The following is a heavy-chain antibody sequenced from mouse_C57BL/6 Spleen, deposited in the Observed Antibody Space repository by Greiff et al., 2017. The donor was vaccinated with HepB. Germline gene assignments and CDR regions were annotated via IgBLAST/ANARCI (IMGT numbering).Heavy chain of an antibody. CDR3: ARERDYGSSYGYFDV. V-gene: IGHV1-4*01. CDR1: GYTFISYT. CDR2: INPSSGYT. Sequence: VQLQQSVAELARPGASVKMSCKASGYTFISYTMHWVKQRPGQGLEWIGYINPSSGYTKYNQKFKDKATLTADKSSSTAYMQLSSLTSEDSAVYYCARERDYGSSYGYFDVWGTGTTVTVSS. D-gene: IGHD1-1*01. J-gene: IGHJ1*03.